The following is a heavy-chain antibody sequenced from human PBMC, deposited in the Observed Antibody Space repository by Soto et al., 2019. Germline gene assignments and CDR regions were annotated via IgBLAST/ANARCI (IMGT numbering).Heavy chain of an antibody. V-gene: IGHV1-3*01. CDR1: GYTFTSYA. Sequence: ASVKVSCKASGYTFTSYAMHWVRQAPGQRLEWMGWINAGNGNTKYSQKFQGRVTITRDTSASTAYMELSSLRSEDTAVYYCAREGSGLQSHYYYYGMDVWGQGTTVTVSS. CDR2: INAGNGNT. J-gene: IGHJ6*02. D-gene: IGHD4-4*01. CDR3: AREGSGLQSHYYYYGMDV.